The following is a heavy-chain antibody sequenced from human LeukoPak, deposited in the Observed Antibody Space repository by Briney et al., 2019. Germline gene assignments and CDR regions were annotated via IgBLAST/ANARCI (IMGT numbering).Heavy chain of an antibody. CDR1: GFTFNHYG. CDR3: AKSHHVTAIDY. J-gene: IGHJ4*02. D-gene: IGHD2-21*02. V-gene: IGHV3-23*01. Sequence: GGSLRLSCAASGFTFNHYGMTWVRQAPGKGLEWVSAISGSGGSTYYAGSVKGRFTISRDNSKNTLYLQMNSLRADDTAVYYCAKSHHVTAIDYWGQGTLVTVSS. CDR2: ISGSGGST.